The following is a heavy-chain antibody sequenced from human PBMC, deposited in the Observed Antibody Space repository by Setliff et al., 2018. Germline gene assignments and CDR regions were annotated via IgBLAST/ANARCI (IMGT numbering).Heavy chain of an antibody. Sequence: SETLSLTCAVSGGSISSSNWWSWVRQPPGKGLEWIGSIYYSGSTNYNPSLKSRVTISVDTSKNQFSLKLSSVTAADTAVYYCASVNFDWLPRPLYDYWGQGTLVTVSS. D-gene: IGHD3-9*01. CDR1: GGSISSSNW. V-gene: IGHV4-4*02. CDR2: IYYSGST. J-gene: IGHJ4*02. CDR3: ASVNFDWLPRPLYDY.